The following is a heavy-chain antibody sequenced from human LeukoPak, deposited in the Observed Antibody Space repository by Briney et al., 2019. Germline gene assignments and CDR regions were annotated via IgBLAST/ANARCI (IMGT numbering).Heavy chain of an antibody. V-gene: IGHV4-38-2*01. CDR2: IYHSGST. D-gene: IGHD3-22*01. Sequence: SETLSLTCAVSGYSISSDNYWVWIRQPPGQGLEWTGGIYHSGSTYYNPSLKSRVAMSVDTSKNQFSLKLSSVTAADTAVYYCARAPRDSSSSNYMRRFDYWGQGTLVTVSS. CDR1: GYSISSDNY. J-gene: IGHJ4*02. CDR3: ARAPRDSSSSNYMRRFDY.